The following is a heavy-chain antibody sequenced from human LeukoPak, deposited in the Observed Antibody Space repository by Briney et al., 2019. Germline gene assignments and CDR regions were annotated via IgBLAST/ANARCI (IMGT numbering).Heavy chain of an antibody. Sequence: KPSETLSLTCTVSGGSISSYYWSWNRQPPGKGLEWIGYIYNSGSTKYNPSLKSRVTISVDTSKNQISLQLSSVTAADTAVYYCARSRDGYKLAFDYWGQGTLVTVSS. CDR1: GGSISSYY. J-gene: IGHJ4*02. V-gene: IGHV4-59*01. CDR3: ARSRDGYKLAFDY. D-gene: IGHD5-24*01. CDR2: IYNSGST.